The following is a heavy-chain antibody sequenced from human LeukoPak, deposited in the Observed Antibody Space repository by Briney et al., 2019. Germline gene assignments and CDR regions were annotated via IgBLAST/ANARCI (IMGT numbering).Heavy chain of an antibody. Sequence: ASVKVSCKASGYTFTSYDINWVRQAPGQGLEWMGMIYPRDGSTSYAQKFQGRVTVTRDTSTSTVHMELSGLRSEDTAVYYCASDQEGFDYWGQGTLVTVSS. V-gene: IGHV1-46*01. J-gene: IGHJ4*02. CDR2: IYPRDGST. CDR3: ASDQEGFDY. CDR1: GYTFTSYD.